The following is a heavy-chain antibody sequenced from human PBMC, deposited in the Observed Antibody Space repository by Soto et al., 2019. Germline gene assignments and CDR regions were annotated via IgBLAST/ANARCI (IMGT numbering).Heavy chain of an antibody. CDR1: GFTFTSHN. V-gene: IGHV3-21*02. CDR3: ARELSTFIRAYI. Sequence: EVQLVESGGGLVKPGGSLRLSCAASGFTFTSHNIYWLRQPPGKGLEWVSSSGTSDSSIYYADSVRGRSTITKDNAKNSVYLQMDSLRAEDTAVYLCARELSTFIRAYIWGQGTLVTVSS. J-gene: IGHJ4*02. D-gene: IGHD3-10*01. CDR2: SGTSDSSI.